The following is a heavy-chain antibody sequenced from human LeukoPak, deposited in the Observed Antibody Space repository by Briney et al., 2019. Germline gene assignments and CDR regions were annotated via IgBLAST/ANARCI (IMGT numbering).Heavy chain of an antibody. Sequence: PSETLSLTCTVSGGSISSYYRSWIRQPPGKGLGWIGYIYYSGSTNYNPSLKSRVTISVDTSKNQFSLKLSSVTAADTAVYYCARDPEYCTNGVCYHWFDPWGQGTLVTVSS. V-gene: IGHV4-59*01. CDR1: GGSISSYY. J-gene: IGHJ5*02. D-gene: IGHD2-8*01. CDR2: IYYSGST. CDR3: ARDPEYCTNGVCYHWFDP.